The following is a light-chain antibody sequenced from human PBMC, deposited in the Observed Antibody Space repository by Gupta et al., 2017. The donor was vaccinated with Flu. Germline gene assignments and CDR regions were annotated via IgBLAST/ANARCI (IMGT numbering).Light chain of an antibody. V-gene: IGLV2-8*01. CDR1: SSDVGGYNY. CDR2: EVN. J-gene: IGLJ2*01. CDR3: CSYGGSKF. Sequence: QSALTQPPSASGPPGQPVTISCTGTSSDVGGYNYVSWYQHHPGKAPKLIIYEVNKRPSGVPDRFSGSKSDNTASLTVSGLLAEDEADYYCCSYGGSKFFGGGTKLTVL.